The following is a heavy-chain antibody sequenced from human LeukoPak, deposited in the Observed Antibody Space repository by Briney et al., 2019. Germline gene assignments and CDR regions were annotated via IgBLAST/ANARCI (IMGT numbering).Heavy chain of an antibody. Sequence: NRGDSLKISCKTSGYIFTDYWIGWVRQVPGKGLEWMGIIYPDDSGTRYSPSFQGQVAISADKSTSTAYLQWSSLKASDTAMYYCARGAPIFYYFESWGQGTLVSVSA. V-gene: IGHV5-51*01. CDR1: GYIFTDYW. CDR3: ARGAPIFYYFES. CDR2: IYPDDSGT. J-gene: IGHJ4*02.